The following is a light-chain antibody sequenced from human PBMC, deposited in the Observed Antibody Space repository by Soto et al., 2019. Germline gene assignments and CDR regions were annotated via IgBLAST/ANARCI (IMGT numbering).Light chain of an antibody. Sequence: QSALSQPPSASGTRGQRVTISCSGSSSNIGSNYVYWYQQLPGTVPQLLIYRNSERPSGVPDRFSGSKSGTSASLAISGLRSEDEADYYCAAWDDSLSGVVFGGGTKLTVL. CDR1: SSNIGSNY. CDR3: AAWDDSLSGVV. V-gene: IGLV1-47*01. J-gene: IGLJ2*01. CDR2: RNS.